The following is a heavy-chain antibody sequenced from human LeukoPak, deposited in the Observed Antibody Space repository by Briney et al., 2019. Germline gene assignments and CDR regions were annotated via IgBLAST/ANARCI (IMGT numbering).Heavy chain of an antibody. CDR1: GGSFSGYY. V-gene: IGHV4-34*01. D-gene: IGHD3-22*01. CDR3: AREAYNYDSSGRFDY. Sequence: PSETLSLTCAVYGGSFSGYYWSWIRQPPGKGLEWIGEINHSGSTNYNPSLKSRVTISVDTSKNQFSLKLSSVTAADTAVYYCAREAYNYDSSGRFDYWGQGTLVTVSS. J-gene: IGHJ4*02. CDR2: INHSGST.